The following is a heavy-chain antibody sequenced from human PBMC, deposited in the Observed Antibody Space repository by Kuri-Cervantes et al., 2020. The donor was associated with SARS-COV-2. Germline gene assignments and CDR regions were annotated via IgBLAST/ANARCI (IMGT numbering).Heavy chain of an antibody. D-gene: IGHD3-3*01. Sequence: GGSLRLSCTASGFTFGDYAMSWVRQAPGKGLEWVGFIRSKAYGGTTEYAASVKGRFTISRDDSKSIAYLQMNSLKTEDTAVYYCTRADFWSGYYCYWGQGTLVTVSS. V-gene: IGHV3-49*04. CDR2: IRSKAYGGTT. J-gene: IGHJ4*02. CDR3: TRADFWSGYYCY. CDR1: GFTFGDYA.